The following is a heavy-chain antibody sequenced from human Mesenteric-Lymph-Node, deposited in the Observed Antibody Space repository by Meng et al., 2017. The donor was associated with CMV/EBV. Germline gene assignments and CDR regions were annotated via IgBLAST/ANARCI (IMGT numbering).Heavy chain of an antibody. V-gene: IGHV3-21*01. D-gene: IGHD3-3*01. J-gene: IGHJ4*02. Sequence: LSLTCAASGFSFSNHGMHWVRQAPGKGLEWVSSISSRSSNIYYADSVKGRFTISRDNAKNSLYLQMNSLRAEDTAVYYCARGLSDDFWSGYLPGFDYWGQGILVTVSS. CDR3: ARGLSDDFWSGYLPGFDY. CDR1: GFSFSNHG. CDR2: ISSRSSNI.